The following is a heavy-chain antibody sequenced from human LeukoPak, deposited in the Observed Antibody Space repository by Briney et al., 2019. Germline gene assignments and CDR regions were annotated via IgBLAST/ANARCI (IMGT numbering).Heavy chain of an antibody. V-gene: IGHV3-30*18. CDR3: AKFQGGYNVGDAFDM. Sequence: GGSLRLSSAASGFTFSSYGMHWVRQAPGKGLEWVAIISYDGSNKFYADSVKGRFTISRDNSKNTLYLQMNSLTAEDTAVYYCAKFQGGYNVGDAFDMWGQGTMVTVSS. D-gene: IGHD5-24*01. CDR1: GFTFSSYG. J-gene: IGHJ3*02. CDR2: ISYDGSNK.